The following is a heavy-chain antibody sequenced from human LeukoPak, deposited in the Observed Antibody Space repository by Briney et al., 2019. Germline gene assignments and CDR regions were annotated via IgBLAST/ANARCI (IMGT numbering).Heavy chain of an antibody. CDR3: ATVTVGTTNDY. V-gene: IGHV1-2*02. CDR2: INSDSGGT. D-gene: IGHD1-26*01. Sequence: ASVKVSCKASGYTFTGYYIYWVRQAPGQGLEWMGWINSDSGGTNYAQKSQGRVTMTRDTSIGTASMELSRLRSDDTAMYYCATVTVGTTNDYWGQGTLVTVSS. CDR1: GYTFTGYY. J-gene: IGHJ4*02.